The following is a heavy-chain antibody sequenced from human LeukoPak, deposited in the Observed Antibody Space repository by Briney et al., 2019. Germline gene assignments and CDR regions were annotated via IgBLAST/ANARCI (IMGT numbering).Heavy chain of an antibody. D-gene: IGHD5-18*01. CDR2: ISGSGGST. CDR1: GFTFSSYG. CDR3: ARATSEDTALDY. Sequence: PGGTLRLSCAASGFTFSSYGMSWVRQAPGKGLEWVSAISGSGGSTYYADSVKGRFTISRDNSKNSLYLHLKSLTVEGTAMYYCARATSEDTALDYWGQGTLVTVSS. J-gene: IGHJ4*02. V-gene: IGHV3-23*01.